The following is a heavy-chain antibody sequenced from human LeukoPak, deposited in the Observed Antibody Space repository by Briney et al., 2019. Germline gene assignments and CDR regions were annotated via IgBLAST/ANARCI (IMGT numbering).Heavy chain of an antibody. CDR1: GGSISSGGYY. Sequence: SETLSLTCTVSGGSISSGGYYWSWIRQPPGKGLEWIGYIYHSGSTYYSPSLKSRVTISVDRSKNQFSLKLSSVTAADTAVYYCARGVVVVAATSGKGGWFDPWGQGTLVTVSS. D-gene: IGHD2-15*01. V-gene: IGHV4-30-2*01. CDR3: ARGVVVVAATSGKGGWFDP. CDR2: IYHSGST. J-gene: IGHJ5*02.